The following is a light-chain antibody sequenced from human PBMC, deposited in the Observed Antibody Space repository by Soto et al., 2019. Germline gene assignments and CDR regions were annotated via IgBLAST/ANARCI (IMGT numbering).Light chain of an antibody. CDR3: QQYKSWPPIT. CDR1: QSVPSR. V-gene: IGKV3-15*01. CDR2: GAS. J-gene: IGKJ5*01. Sequence: EIVMTQSPCTLSVAAVEDVTLSCRDSQSVPSRIAWYQQKPGQAPSLLIYGASTRATGVPDRFSGTGSGTEFTLTISSLKSEDYAVYYCQQYKSWPPITFGQGTRLEIK.